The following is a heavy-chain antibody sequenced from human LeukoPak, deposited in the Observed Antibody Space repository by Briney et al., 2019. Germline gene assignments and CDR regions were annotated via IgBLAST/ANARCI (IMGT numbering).Heavy chain of an antibody. V-gene: IGHV3-7*01. Sequence: GGSLRLSCATSGFTFSTYWMSWVRQAPGKGLEWVANIKQDESEKYYVDSVKGRFTISRDNAKNSLYLQMNSPRAEDTAVYYCARDKIVGPTFFDYWGQGTLVTVSS. CDR2: IKQDESEK. CDR3: ARDKIVGPTFFDY. CDR1: GFTFSTYW. J-gene: IGHJ4*02. D-gene: IGHD1-26*01.